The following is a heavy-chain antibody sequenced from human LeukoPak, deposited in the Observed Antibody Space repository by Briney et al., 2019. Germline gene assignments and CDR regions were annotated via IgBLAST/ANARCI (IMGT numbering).Heavy chain of an antibody. D-gene: IGHD3-22*01. J-gene: IGHJ4*02. CDR2: MNPNSGNT. V-gene: IGHV1-8*01. CDR1: GYTFTSYD. Sequence: ASVKVSCKASGYTFTSYDINWVRQATGQGLEWMGWMNPNSGNTGYAQKFQGRVTMTRNTSISTAYMELSSLRSEDTSVYYCAKDRHYQSNVLDYWGQGTLVTVSS. CDR3: AKDRHYQSNVLDY.